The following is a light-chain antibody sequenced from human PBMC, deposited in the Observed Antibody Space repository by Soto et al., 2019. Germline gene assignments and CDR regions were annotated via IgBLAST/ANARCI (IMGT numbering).Light chain of an antibody. CDR1: QGISSY. J-gene: IGKJ4*01. Sequence: AIRMTQSPSSFSASTGDRVTITCRASQGISSYLAWYQQKPGKAPKLLIYAASTLQSGVPSRFSGSGSGTDFTLTISCLQSEDFATYYCQLYYSYPPLFGGGTKVEIK. CDR2: AAS. V-gene: IGKV1-8*01. CDR3: QLYYSYPPL.